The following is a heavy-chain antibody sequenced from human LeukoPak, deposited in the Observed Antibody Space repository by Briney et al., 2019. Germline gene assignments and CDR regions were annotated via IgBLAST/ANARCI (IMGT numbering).Heavy chain of an antibody. CDR3: AGLNYYDSSGYYVGAFDI. D-gene: IGHD3-22*01. Sequence: SETLSLTCTVSGGSISSYNWSWIRQPAGKGLEWIGRIYTSGSTNYNPSLKSRVTMSVDTSKNQFSLKLSSVTAADTAVYYCAGLNYYDSSGYYVGAFDIWGQGTMVTVSS. V-gene: IGHV4-4*07. J-gene: IGHJ3*02. CDR1: GGSISSYN. CDR2: IYTSGST.